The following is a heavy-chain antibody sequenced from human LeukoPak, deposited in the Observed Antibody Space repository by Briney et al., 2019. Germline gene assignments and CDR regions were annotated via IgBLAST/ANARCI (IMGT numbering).Heavy chain of an antibody. CDR1: GFTFSSYE. D-gene: IGHD3-10*02. CDR3: AELGITMIGGV. V-gene: IGHV3-48*03. CDR2: ISSSGSTM. J-gene: IGHJ6*04. Sequence: GGSLRLSCAASGFTFSSYEMNWVRQAPGKGLEWVSYISSSGSTMYYADSVKGRFTISRDNAKNSLYLQMNSLRAEDTAVYYCAELGITMIGGVWGRGTTVTISS.